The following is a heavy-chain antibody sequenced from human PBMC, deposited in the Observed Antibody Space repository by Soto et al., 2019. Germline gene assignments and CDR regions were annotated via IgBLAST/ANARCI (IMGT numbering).Heavy chain of an antibody. CDR1: GGSISSGGYY. Sequence: QVQLQESGPGLVKPSQTLSLTCTVSGGSISSGGYYWSWIRQHPGKGLEWFGYIYYSGSTYYNPSLKSRVTISVDTSNNQYSLKRRSVTAADTAVYYCARGRCSGGSCYRPWGQGTLVTVSS. CDR3: ARGRCSGGSCYRP. CDR2: IYYSGST. J-gene: IGHJ4*02. D-gene: IGHD2-15*01. V-gene: IGHV4-31*03.